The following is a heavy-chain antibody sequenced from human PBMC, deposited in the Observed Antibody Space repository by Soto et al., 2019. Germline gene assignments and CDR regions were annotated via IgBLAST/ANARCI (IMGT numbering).Heavy chain of an antibody. V-gene: IGHV4-59*01. J-gene: IGHJ4*02. D-gene: IGHD3-22*01. Sequence: NPSETLSLTCTVSGGSISSYYWSWIRQPPGKGLEWIGYIYYSGSTNYNPSLKSRVTISVDTSKNQFSLKLSSVTAADTAVYYCARDAYYYDSSGYWARPIGYWGQGTLVTVSS. CDR1: GGSISSYY. CDR2: IYYSGST. CDR3: ARDAYYYDSSGYWARPIGY.